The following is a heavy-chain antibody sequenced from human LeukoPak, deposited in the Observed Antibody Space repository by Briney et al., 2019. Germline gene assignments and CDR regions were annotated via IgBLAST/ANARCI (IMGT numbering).Heavy chain of an antibody. J-gene: IGHJ4*02. CDR2: IITIFGAA. CDR1: GGTFSSYA. Sequence: SVKVSCKASGGTFSSYAINWVRQAPGQGLEWMGGIITIFGAANYEQKFQGRVTITTDESTSTAYMELSSLRSEDTAVYYCARGPRGDYWGQGTLVTASS. V-gene: IGHV1-69*05. CDR3: ARGPRGDY.